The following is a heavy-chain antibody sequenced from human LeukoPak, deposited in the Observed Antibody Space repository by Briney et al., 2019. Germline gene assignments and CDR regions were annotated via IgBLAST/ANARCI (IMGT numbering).Heavy chain of an antibody. CDR2: MNHSGSS. J-gene: IGHJ4*02. CDR1: SGSFSGYY. CDR3: ARAPSGLVEPPTRGDYFDY. Sequence: SETLSLTCAVYSGSFSGYYWSWIRQSPGKGLEWIGEMNHSGSSNHNPSLKSRVTISVDTSKNQFSLKLRSVTAADTAVYYCARAPSGLVEPPTRGDYFDYWGQGTLVTVSS. D-gene: IGHD2-2*01. V-gene: IGHV4-34*01.